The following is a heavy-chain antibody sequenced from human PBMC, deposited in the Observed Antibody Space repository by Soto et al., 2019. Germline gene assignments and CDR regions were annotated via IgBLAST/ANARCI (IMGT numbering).Heavy chain of an antibody. CDR3: ASSGSYFYYFDY. V-gene: IGHV4-30-2*01. CDR1: GGSISSGGYS. D-gene: IGHD1-26*01. Sequence: SETLSLTCAVSGGSISSGGYSWSWIRQPPGKGLEWIGYIYHSGSTYYNPSLKSRVTISVDRSKNQFSLKLSSVTAADTAVYYCASSGSYFYYFDYWGQGTLVTV. CDR2: IYHSGST. J-gene: IGHJ4*02.